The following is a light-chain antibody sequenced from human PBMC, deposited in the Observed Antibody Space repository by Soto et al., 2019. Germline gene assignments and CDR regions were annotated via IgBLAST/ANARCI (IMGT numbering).Light chain of an antibody. CDR1: QSVSSY. J-gene: IGKJ3*01. Sequence: EIVLTQSPATLSLSPGERATLSCRASQSVSSYLAWYQQKPGQAPRLLIYDVSYSATGIPARFSGSGSGTDFTLTISSLEPEDFAVYYCQQRSNWPRFTFGPGTKVDIK. CDR2: DVS. V-gene: IGKV3-11*01. CDR3: QQRSNWPRFT.